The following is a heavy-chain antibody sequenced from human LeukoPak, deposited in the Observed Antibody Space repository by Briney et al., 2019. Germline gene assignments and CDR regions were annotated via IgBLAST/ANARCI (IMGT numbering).Heavy chain of an antibody. D-gene: IGHD5-18*01. CDR2: VRTTGST. CDR1: GGSISGDSYY. J-gene: IGHJ4*02. V-gene: IGHV4-61*02. CDR3: ARGYTYGHGAMFDY. Sequence: SETLSLTCTVSGGSISGDSYYWTWIRQPAGKGLEWIGRVRTTGSTDFNPSPKSRVSISLDTSKNQFSLKLSSVTAADTAVYYCARGYTYGHGAMFDYWGQGTLVTVSP.